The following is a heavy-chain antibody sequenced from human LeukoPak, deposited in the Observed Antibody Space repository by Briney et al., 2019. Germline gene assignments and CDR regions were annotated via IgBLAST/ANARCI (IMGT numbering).Heavy chain of an antibody. CDR2: IYPGDSDT. J-gene: IGHJ4*02. D-gene: IGHD2-2*01. V-gene: IGHV5-51*01. CDR1: GYSFTSYW. Sequence: GESLKISCKGSGYSFTSYWIGWVRQMPGKGLEWMGIIYPGDSDTRYSPSFQGRVTISADKSISTAYLQWSSLKASDTAMYYCARHVVYCSSTSCYAGKYYFDYWGQGTLVTVSS. CDR3: ARHVVYCSSTSCYAGKYYFDY.